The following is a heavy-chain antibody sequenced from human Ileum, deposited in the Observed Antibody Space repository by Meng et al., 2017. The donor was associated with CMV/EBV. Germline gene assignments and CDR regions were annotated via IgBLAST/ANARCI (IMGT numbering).Heavy chain of an antibody. CDR3: ARGLASGWPDY. CDR2: ITHSGRT. D-gene: IGHD3-10*01. V-gene: IGHV4-34*01. Sequence: QGQRPQWGAGLLKPSETLSLTCAVFGGSFTGYYWSWFRQSPGKGLEWIGEITHSGRTSYNLSLKSRVTISVDMSKYQFSLKLTSVTAADTAIYYCARGLASGWPDYWGQGTLVTVSS. CDR1: GGSFTGYY. J-gene: IGHJ4*02.